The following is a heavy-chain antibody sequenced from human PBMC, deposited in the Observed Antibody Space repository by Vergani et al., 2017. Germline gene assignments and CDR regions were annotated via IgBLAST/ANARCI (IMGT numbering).Heavy chain of an antibody. V-gene: IGHV1-2*02. Sequence: QVQLVQSGAEVKKPGASVKVSCKASGYTFTGYYMHWVRQAPGQGLEWMGWINPNSGGTNYAQKFQGRVTMTRDTSISTAYMELSRLRSDDTAVYYCARELSGSGSYSGNPSLESDYYGMDVWGQGTTVTVSS. J-gene: IGHJ6*02. CDR1: GYTFTGYY. CDR3: ARELSGSGSYSGNPSLESDYYGMDV. CDR2: INPNSGGT. D-gene: IGHD3-10*01.